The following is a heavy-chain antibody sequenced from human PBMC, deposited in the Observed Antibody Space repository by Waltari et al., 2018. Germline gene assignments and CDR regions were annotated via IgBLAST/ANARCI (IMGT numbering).Heavy chain of an antibody. CDR3: AGVNWNDRTFAI. V-gene: IGHV3-13*01. Sequence: EVQLVESGGGLVQPGGSLRLSCAASGFTFSTYDMHWGRQGTGNRLVWVSAIGTYGNTFYIDSVKGRFTISRENAKSSLYLQMNSLRAEDTAMYYCAGVNWNDRTFAIWGQGTLVTVSS. D-gene: IGHD1-1*01. CDR2: IGTYGNT. CDR1: GFTFSTYD. J-gene: IGHJ3*02.